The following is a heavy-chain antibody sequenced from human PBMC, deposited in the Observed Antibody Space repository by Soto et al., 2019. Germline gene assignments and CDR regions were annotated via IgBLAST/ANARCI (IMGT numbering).Heavy chain of an antibody. CDR3: ARGWEVRGVIPFDY. J-gene: IGHJ4*02. D-gene: IGHD3-10*01. V-gene: IGHV3-74*01. CDR1: GFTFSSYW. CDR2: INSDGSST. Sequence: GGSLRLSCAASGFTFSSYWMHWVRQAPGKGLVWVSRINSDGSSTSYADSVKGRFTISRDNAKNTLYLQMNSLRAEDTAVYYCARGWEVRGVIPFDYWGQGTLVTVSS.